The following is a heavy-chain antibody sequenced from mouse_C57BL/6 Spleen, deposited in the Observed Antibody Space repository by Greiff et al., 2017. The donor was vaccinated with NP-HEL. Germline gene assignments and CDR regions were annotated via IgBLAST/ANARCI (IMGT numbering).Heavy chain of an antibody. CDR2: IWSGGST. CDR3: ARKDYDSPYDAMDY. J-gene: IGHJ4*01. D-gene: IGHD1-1*01. CDR1: GFSLTSYG. Sequence: QVQLKESGPGLVQPSQSLSITCTVSGFSLTSYGVHWVRQSPGKGLEWLGVIWSGGSTDYNAAFISRLSISKDNSKSQVFFKMNSLQADDTAIYYRARKDYDSPYDAMDYWGQGTSVTVSS. V-gene: IGHV2-2*01.